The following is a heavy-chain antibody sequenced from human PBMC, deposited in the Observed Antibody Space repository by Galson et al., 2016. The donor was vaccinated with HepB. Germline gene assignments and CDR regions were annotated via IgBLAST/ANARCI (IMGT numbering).Heavy chain of an antibody. V-gene: IGHV3-23*01. CDR2: IRGSGERT. CDR1: EYTFRNYA. CDR3: AKDRATYDDVSDYWFLDYYYGMDV. D-gene: IGHD3-22*01. J-gene: IGHJ6*02. Sequence: SLRLSCAASEYTFRNYAINWVRQAPGKGLDWVSGIRGSGERTYYADSVKGRFTISRDNSKNTVYLQMSDLRVEDTAVYYCAKDRATYDDVSDYWFLDYYYGMDVWGQGTTVTVSS.